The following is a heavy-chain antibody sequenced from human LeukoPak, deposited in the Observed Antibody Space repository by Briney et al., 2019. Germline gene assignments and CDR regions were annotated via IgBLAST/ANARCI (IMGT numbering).Heavy chain of an antibody. J-gene: IGHJ6*03. CDR3: AREWPGIQLSNSYYMDV. D-gene: IGHD5-18*01. CDR2: INPNSGGT. Sequence: GASVKVSCKASGYTFTGYYMHWVRQAPGQGLEWMGWINPNSGGTNYAQKFQGRVTMTRDMSTSTVYMELSSLRSEDTAVYYCAREWPGIQLSNSYYMDVWGKGTTVTVSS. V-gene: IGHV1-2*02. CDR1: GYTFTGYY.